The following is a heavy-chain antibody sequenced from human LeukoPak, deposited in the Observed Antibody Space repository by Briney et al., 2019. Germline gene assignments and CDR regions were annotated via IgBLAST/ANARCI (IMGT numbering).Heavy chain of an antibody. Sequence: PSETLSLTCAVYGGSFSGYYWSWIRQPPGKGLEWIGEINHNGSTNYNPSLKSRVTISVDTSKNQFSLKLSSVTAADTAVYYCARGRYCSGGSCYVDYWGQGTLVTVSS. CDR2: INHNGST. CDR3: ARGRYCSGGSCYVDY. CDR1: GGSFSGYY. V-gene: IGHV4-34*01. D-gene: IGHD2-15*01. J-gene: IGHJ4*02.